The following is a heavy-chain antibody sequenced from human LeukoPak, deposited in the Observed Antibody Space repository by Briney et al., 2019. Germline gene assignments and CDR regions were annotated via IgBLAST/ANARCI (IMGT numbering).Heavy chain of an antibody. CDR2: ITSSSTYV. CDR1: GFPFSKCT. Sequence: KAGGSLRLSCAASGFPFSKCTMNWVRRAPGKGLEWVSLITSSSTYVESADSVKGRFTISRDNAKNSLSLQMNSLRADDTAVYYCARDFGWGGALDIWGQGTMVTVSS. V-gene: IGHV3-21*01. J-gene: IGHJ3*02. D-gene: IGHD6-19*01. CDR3: ARDFGWGGALDI.